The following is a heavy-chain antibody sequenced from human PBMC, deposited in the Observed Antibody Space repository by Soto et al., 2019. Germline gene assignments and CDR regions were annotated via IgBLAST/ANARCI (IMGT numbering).Heavy chain of an antibody. Sequence: QIQLVQSGAEVKKPGASVMVSCKASGHTFSSYGISWIRQAPGQGLEWIGWINANNGKTDYAQNFQGRVTMTTDTSTSTAYMELRSLRYDDTAVYYCATSYDSGFDPWGQGTLVSVSS. V-gene: IGHV1-18*04. CDR3: ATSYDSGFDP. CDR2: INANNGKT. J-gene: IGHJ5*02. D-gene: IGHD5-12*01. CDR1: GHTFSSYG.